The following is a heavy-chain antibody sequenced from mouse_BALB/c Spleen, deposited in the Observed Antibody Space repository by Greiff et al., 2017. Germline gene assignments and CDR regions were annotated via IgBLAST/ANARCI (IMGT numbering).Heavy chain of an antibody. Sequence: QVQLKESGPGLVAPSQSLSITCTVSGFSLTGYGVNWVRQPPGKGLEWLGMIGGDGSTDYNAAFISRLSISKDNSKSQVFFKMNSLQANDTAIYYCARNWGHYGSSAWFAYWGQGTLVTVSA. J-gene: IGHJ3*01. CDR2: IGGDGST. V-gene: IGHV2-6-7*01. CDR1: GFSLTGYG. D-gene: IGHD1-1*01. CDR3: ARNWGHYGSSAWFAY.